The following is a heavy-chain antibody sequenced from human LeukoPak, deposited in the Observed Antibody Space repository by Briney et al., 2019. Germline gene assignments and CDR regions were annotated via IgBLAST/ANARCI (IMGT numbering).Heavy chain of an antibody. V-gene: IGHV3-23*01. CDR1: GFIFSSYA. J-gene: IGHJ5*02. CDR2: ISGSGGST. D-gene: IGHD3-3*01. Sequence: GGSLRLSSAASGFIFSSYATSWVRQPPGKGREWVAAISGSGGSTYYGDSVKGRFTISRDNSKSTLYLQMNSLRAEDTAVYYCAKSPVFLAWLPPAYNWFDPSGQGTLVTVSS. CDR3: AKSPVFLAWLPPAYNWFDP.